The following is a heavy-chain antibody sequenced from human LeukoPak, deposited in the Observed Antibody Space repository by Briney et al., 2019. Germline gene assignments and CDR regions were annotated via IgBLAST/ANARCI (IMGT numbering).Heavy chain of an antibody. J-gene: IGHJ3*02. D-gene: IGHD3-10*01. V-gene: IGHV3-23*01. CDR1: GFTFSSYA. CDR3: AKVNKVTMVRGVIIPAAFDI. Sequence: GGSLRLSCAASGFTFSSYAMSWVRQAPGKGLEWVSAISGSGGSTYYADSVKGRFTISRDNSKNTLYLQMNSLRAEDTAVHYCAKVNKVTMVRGVIIPAAFDIWGQGTMVTVSS. CDR2: ISGSGGST.